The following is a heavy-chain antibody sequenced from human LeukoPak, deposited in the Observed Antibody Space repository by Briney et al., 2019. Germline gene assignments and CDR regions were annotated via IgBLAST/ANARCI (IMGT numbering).Heavy chain of an antibody. Sequence: GESLKISCKGSGYNFTNYWIGWVRQVPGKGLEWMGIVYPGDSDTRYSPSFQGQVTISADKSISTAYLHWSSLKASDSAMYYCTRRGGGVSYDYWGQGTLVTVSS. J-gene: IGHJ4*02. D-gene: IGHD2-21*01. V-gene: IGHV5-51*01. CDR2: VYPGDSDT. CDR3: TRRGGGVSYDY. CDR1: GYNFTNYW.